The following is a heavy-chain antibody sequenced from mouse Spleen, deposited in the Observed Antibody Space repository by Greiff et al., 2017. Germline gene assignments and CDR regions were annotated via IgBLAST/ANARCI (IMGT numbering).Heavy chain of an antibody. V-gene: IGHV1-54*01. Sequence: QVQLKQSGAELVRPGTSVKVSCKASGYAFTNYLIEWVKQRPGQGLEWIGVINPGSGGTNYNEKFKGKATLTADKSSSTAYMQLSSLTSEDSAVYFCARWNYGSSYGYAMDYWGQGTSVTVSS. J-gene: IGHJ4*01. CDR1: GYAFTNYL. D-gene: IGHD1-1*01. CDR2: INPGSGGT. CDR3: ARWNYGSSYGYAMDY.